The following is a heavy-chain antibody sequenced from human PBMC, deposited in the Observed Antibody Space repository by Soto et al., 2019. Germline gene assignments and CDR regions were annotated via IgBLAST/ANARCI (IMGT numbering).Heavy chain of an antibody. CDR2: ISYDGSNK. V-gene: IGHV3-30*18. J-gene: IGHJ4*02. CDR1: GFTFSSYG. CDR3: AKGPGSGYCSGGSCYAVDY. D-gene: IGHD2-15*01. Sequence: GGPLRLSCAASGFTFSSYGMHWVRQAPSKGLEWVAVISYDGSNKYYADSVKGRFTISRDNSKNTLYLQMNSLRAEDTAVYYCAKGPGSGYCSGGSCYAVDYWGQGTLVTVSS.